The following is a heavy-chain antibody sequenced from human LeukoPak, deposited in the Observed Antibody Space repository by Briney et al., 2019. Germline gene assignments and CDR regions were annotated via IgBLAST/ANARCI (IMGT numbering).Heavy chain of an antibody. D-gene: IGHD3-10*01. CDR3: ARERLTGETAGSIDY. J-gene: IGHJ4*02. CDR2: IKQDGSEK. CDR1: GFTFSTHW. V-gene: IGHV3-7*01. Sequence: PGGSLRLSCAASGFTFSTHWMTWVRQSPGKGLEWVANIKQDGSEKYYVDSVKGRFTISRDNAKNSLYLQMNSLRGEDTAVYYCARERLTGETAGSIDYWGQGTLVTVSS.